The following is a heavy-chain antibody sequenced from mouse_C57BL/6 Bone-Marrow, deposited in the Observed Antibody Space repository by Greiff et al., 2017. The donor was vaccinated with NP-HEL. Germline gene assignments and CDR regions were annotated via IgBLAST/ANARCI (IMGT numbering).Heavy chain of an antibody. CDR2: ISNGGGST. CDR3: ARTAYYSNYEAMDY. Sequence: EVQLVESGGGLVQPGGSLKLSCAASGFTFSDYYMYWVRQTPEKRLEWVAYISNGGGSTYYPDTVKGRFTISRDNAKNTLYLQMSRLKSEDTAMYYCARTAYYSNYEAMDYWGQGTSVTVSS. J-gene: IGHJ4*01. V-gene: IGHV5-12*01. D-gene: IGHD2-5*01. CDR1: GFTFSDYY.